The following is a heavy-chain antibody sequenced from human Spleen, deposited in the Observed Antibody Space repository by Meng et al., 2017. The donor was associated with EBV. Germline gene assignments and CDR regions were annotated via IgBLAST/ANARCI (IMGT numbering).Heavy chain of an antibody. Sequence: QVPLVQSGSELRKPGASVKVSCKASGYTFTDYGINWMRQAPGQGLEWMGWINVNTRKPTYAQGFTERFVFSVDTSVSTAYLQILNLKTEDTAVFYCTRGGSGRFFYWGQGSLVTVSS. CDR3: TRGGSGRFFY. CDR2: INVNTRKP. CDR1: GYTFTDYG. D-gene: IGHD1-1*01. V-gene: IGHV7-4-1*01. J-gene: IGHJ4*02.